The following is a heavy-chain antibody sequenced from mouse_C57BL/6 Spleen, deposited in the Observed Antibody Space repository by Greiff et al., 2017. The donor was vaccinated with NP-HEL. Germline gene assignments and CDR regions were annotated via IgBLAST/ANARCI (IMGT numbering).Heavy chain of an antibody. CDR1: GYSFTGYF. D-gene: IGHD1-1*01. J-gene: IGHJ2*01. CDR2: INPYNGDT. Sequence: EVQLQQSGPELVKPGDSVKISCKASGYSFTGYFMNWVMQSHGKSLEWIGRINPYNGDTFYNQKFKGKATLTVDKSSSTAHMELRSLTSEDSAVYYCARRVGVDGLMGKNYFDYWGQGTTLTDSS. V-gene: IGHV1-20*01. CDR3: ARRVGVDGLMGKNYFDY.